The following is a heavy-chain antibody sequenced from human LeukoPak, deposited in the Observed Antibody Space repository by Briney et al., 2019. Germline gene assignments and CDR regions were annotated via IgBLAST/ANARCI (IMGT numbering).Heavy chain of an antibody. CDR2: INHSGST. Sequence: PSETLSLTCAVYGGSFSGYYWSWIRQHPGKGLEWIGEINHSGSTNYNPSLKSRVTISVDTSKNQFSLELSSVTAADTAVYYCARGPHYYGSGRPNYYYYYGMDVWGQGTTVTVSS. CDR3: ARGPHYYGSGRPNYYYYYGMDV. D-gene: IGHD3-10*01. V-gene: IGHV4-34*01. J-gene: IGHJ6*02. CDR1: GGSFSGYY.